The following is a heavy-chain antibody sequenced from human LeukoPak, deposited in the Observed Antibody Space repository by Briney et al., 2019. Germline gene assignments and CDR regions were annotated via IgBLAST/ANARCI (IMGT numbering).Heavy chain of an antibody. V-gene: IGHV1-18*01. D-gene: IGHD3-22*01. CDR1: GYTFTSYG. CDR3: ARDLYNYYDSSGYYYVGSTFDY. Sequence: ASVKVSCKVSGYTFTSYGISWVRQAPGQGLEWMGWIRAYNGNTNYAQKLQGRVTMTTDTSTSTAYMELRSLRSDDTAVYYCARDLYNYYDSSGYYYVGSTFDYWGQGTLVTVSS. CDR2: IRAYNGNT. J-gene: IGHJ4*02.